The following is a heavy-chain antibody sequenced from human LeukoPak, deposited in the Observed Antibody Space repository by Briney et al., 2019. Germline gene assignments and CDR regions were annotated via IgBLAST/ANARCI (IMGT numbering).Heavy chain of an antibody. CDR1: GFTFSSHR. D-gene: IGHD3-3*01. J-gene: IGHJ4*02. V-gene: IGHV3-7*01. Sequence: PGGSLRLSCAASGFTFSSHRMSWVRQAPGKGLEWVANIKKDGSEKYYVDSVKGRFTISRDNAKTSLYLQMNSLRAEDTAVYYCARDGPYDFRGGAHYWGQGTLVTVSS. CDR2: IKKDGSEK. CDR3: ARDGPYDFRGGAHY.